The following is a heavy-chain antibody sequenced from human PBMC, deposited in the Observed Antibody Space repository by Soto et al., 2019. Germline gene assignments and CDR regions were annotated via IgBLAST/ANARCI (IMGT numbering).Heavy chain of an antibody. D-gene: IGHD3-3*01. Sequence: QVHLVQSGAKVKKPGASVPISCKASGYTVTSYGFSWVRQAPGQGLPCIGRISAYNGNTEYAQNLQDRVTMTADTSTSNAYREWRGIRSGETAVYFCARASDPFGVVIRKPGAHNDGMDVWGQGTTVTVS. CDR1: GYTVTSYG. CDR2: ISAYNGNT. J-gene: IGHJ6*02. V-gene: IGHV1-18*04. CDR3: ARASDPFGVVIRKPGAHNDGMDV.